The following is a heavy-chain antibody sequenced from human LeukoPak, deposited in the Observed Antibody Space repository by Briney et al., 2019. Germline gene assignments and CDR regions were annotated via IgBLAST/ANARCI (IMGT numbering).Heavy chain of an antibody. Sequence: ASVKVSCKASGYTFTSYYMHWVRQAPGQGLEWMGIINLSGGTTYYAQKFQGRVTITADESTSTAYMELSSLRSEDTAVYYCARAIGGNAEYYDILTAVKPSDYFGSYYYYYMDVWGKGTTVTISS. CDR3: ARAIGGNAEYYDILTAVKPSDYFGSYYYYYMDV. CDR1: GYTFTSYY. CDR2: INLSGGTT. J-gene: IGHJ6*03. D-gene: IGHD3-9*01. V-gene: IGHV1-46*01.